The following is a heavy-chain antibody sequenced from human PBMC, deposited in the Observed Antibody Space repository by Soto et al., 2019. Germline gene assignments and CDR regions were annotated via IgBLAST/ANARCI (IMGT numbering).Heavy chain of an antibody. CDR1: GFSLCPRGVG. Sequence: SAPTLVNPTPTLTLTCTFSGFSLCPRGVGVGWIRQPPGKALEWLGIIFWDDDKRYRPSLKSRLTITKDTSKNQLVLTMTNMNPVDTATYYCAHLPWKQLWPRAPVVNWGQGTPVTVSS. J-gene: IGHJ4*02. CDR2: IFWDDDK. D-gene: IGHD5-18*01. CDR3: AHLPWKQLWPRAPVVN. V-gene: IGHV2-5*02.